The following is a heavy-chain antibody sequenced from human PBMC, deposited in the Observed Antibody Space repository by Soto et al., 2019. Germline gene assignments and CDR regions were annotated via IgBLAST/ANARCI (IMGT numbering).Heavy chain of an antibody. CDR1: GFTFSSYA. CDR3: AKEKDIVVVVAATPGEFDY. V-gene: IGHV3-23*01. D-gene: IGHD2-15*01. CDR2: ISGSGGST. Sequence: GGSLRLSCAASGFTFSSYAMSWVRQAPGKGLEWVSAISGSGGSTYYADSVKGRFTISRDNSKNTLYLQMNSLRAEDTAVYYCAKEKDIVVVVAATPGEFDYWGQGTLVTVSS. J-gene: IGHJ4*02.